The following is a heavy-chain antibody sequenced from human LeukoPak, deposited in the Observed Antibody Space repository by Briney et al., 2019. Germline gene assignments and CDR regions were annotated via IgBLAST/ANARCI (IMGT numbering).Heavy chain of an antibody. Sequence: PGGSLRLSCAASGFTFSGFSMSWVRQSPTKGLEWVANIKQDGSERYYVDSVKGRFTISRDNAKNSLSLQMNNLRVEDTAVYYCARGGSHWHYLYWGQGTVVTVSS. CDR1: GFTFSGFS. CDR3: ARGGSHWHYLY. D-gene: IGHD3-10*01. V-gene: IGHV3-7*04. CDR2: IKQDGSER. J-gene: IGHJ4*02.